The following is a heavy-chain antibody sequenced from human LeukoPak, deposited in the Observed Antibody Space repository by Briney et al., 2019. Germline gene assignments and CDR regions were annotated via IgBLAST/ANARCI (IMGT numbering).Heavy chain of an antibody. J-gene: IGHJ4*02. Sequence: ASVKVSCKASGYTFTDYYMHCVRQAPGQRLEWMGWINPNSGATNCAQGFQGRVTMTRDTSINTIYMELTRLTSDDTAVYFCAREGQWRSDYWGQGTLVTVSS. CDR2: INPNSGAT. D-gene: IGHD6-19*01. CDR3: AREGQWRSDY. V-gene: IGHV1-2*02. CDR1: GYTFTDYY.